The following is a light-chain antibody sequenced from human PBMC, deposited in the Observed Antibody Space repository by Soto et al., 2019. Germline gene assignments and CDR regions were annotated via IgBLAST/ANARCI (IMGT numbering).Light chain of an antibody. CDR3: QQYNSYIT. Sequence: DIQMTQSPSTLSASVGDRVTITCRASQSISSWLAWYQQKPGKAPKLLIYDASSLESGVPSRFSGSGSGTESTLTISSLQPDDFATYYCQQYNSYITFGPGTKVDIK. J-gene: IGKJ3*01. V-gene: IGKV1-5*01. CDR2: DAS. CDR1: QSISSW.